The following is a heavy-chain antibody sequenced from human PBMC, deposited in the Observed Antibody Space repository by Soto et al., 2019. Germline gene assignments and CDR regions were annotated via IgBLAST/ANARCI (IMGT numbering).Heavy chain of an antibody. CDR1: GGSISSDDYY. CDR2: MSYSGST. J-gene: IGHJ5*01. D-gene: IGHD2-8*01. V-gene: IGHV4-30-4*01. Sequence: PSETLSLTCTVSGGSISSDDYYWSWIRQPPGKGLEWIGFMSYSGSTNFNPSLQGRITINPDTSNNQLSLQLNSVTPDDTAVYYCARLIGNSWLDSWGQGTLVTVSS. CDR3: ARLIGNSWLDS.